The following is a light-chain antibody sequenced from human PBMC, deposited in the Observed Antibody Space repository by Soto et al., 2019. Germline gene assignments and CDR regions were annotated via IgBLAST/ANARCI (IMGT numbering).Light chain of an antibody. Sequence: EIGLTQSPATLSLSPGERATLSCRASQSISSYVAWYQQKPGQAPRLLIYDASNRATGIPARFSGSGSGTEFTLTISTLEPEDFAVYYCQQRSDWPLTFGGGTKVEIK. CDR3: QQRSDWPLT. CDR1: QSISSY. J-gene: IGKJ4*01. V-gene: IGKV3-11*01. CDR2: DAS.